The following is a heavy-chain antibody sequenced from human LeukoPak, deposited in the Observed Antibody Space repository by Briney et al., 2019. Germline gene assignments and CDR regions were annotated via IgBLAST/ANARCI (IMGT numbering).Heavy chain of an antibody. CDR1: GYSISSGYY. V-gene: IGHV4-38-2*02. CDR3: ARDCSSTSCYTFGFDY. CDR2: IYHSGST. Sequence: PSETLSLTCTVSGYSISSGYYWGWIRQPPGKGLEWIGSIYHSGSTYYNPSLKSRVTISVDTSKNQFSLKLSSVTAADTAVYYCARDCSSTSCYTFGFDYWGQGTLVTVSS. J-gene: IGHJ4*02. D-gene: IGHD2-2*02.